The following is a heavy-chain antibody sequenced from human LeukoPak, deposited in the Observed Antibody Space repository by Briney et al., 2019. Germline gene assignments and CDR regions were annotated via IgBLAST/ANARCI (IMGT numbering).Heavy chain of an antibody. D-gene: IGHD6-6*01. V-gene: IGHV3-30*04. CDR3: ARVPRSILVFDI. CDR1: GFTSSSFA. CDR2: ISYDGNDE. Sequence: GGSLRLSCAASGFTSSSFAMHWVRQAPGKGLEWVAVISYDGNDENYADSVKGRFTISRVHSKNTLYLQMNSLRAEDTAVYYCARVPRSILVFDIWGQGTMVTVSS. J-gene: IGHJ3*02.